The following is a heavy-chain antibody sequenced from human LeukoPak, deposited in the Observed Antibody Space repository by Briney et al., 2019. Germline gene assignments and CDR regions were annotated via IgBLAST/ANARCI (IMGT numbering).Heavy chain of an antibody. V-gene: IGHV1-18*01. D-gene: IGHD4-4*01. J-gene: IGHJ6*02. CDR2: ISAYNGNT. CDR1: GYTFTSYG. Sequence: ASVKVSCKASGYTFTSYGISWVRQAPGQGLEWMGWISAYNGNTNYAQKLQGRVTMTTDTSTSTAYMELRSLRSDDTAVYYCARRGYSNYSYYYGMDAWGQGTTVTVSS. CDR3: ARRGYSNYSYYYGMDA.